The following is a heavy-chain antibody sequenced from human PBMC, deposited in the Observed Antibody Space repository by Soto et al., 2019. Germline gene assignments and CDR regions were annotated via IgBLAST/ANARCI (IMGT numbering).Heavy chain of an antibody. V-gene: IGHV1-69*13. CDR1: GGTFSSYA. CDR2: ITPIFGTA. D-gene: IGHD5-18*01. CDR3: AGGGYSYGYDYYYGMDV. Sequence: SVKVSCKAFGGTFSSYAISWVRQAPGQGHEWMGWITPIFGTANYAQKFQGRVTITADESTSTAYMELSSLRSEDTAVYYCAGGGYSYGYDYYYGMDVWGQGTTVTVSS. J-gene: IGHJ6*02.